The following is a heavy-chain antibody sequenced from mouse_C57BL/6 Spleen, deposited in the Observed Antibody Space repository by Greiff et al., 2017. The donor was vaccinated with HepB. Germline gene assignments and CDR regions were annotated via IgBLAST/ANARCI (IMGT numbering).Heavy chain of an antibody. CDR3: ARQGLYYGSSYDYFDY. CDR1: GFTFSSYT. Sequence: EVQVVESGGGLVKPGGSLKLSCAASGFTFSSYTMSWVRQTPEKRLEWVATISGGGGNTYYPDSVKGRFTISRDNAKNTLYLQMSSLRSEDTALYYCARQGLYYGSSYDYFDYWGQGTTLTVSS. CDR2: ISGGGGNT. J-gene: IGHJ2*01. V-gene: IGHV5-9*01. D-gene: IGHD1-1*01.